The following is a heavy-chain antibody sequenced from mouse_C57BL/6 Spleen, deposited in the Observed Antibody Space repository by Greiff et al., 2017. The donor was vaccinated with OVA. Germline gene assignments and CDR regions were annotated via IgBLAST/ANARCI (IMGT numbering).Heavy chain of an antibody. D-gene: IGHD2-12*01. CDR1: GYTFTSYW. J-gene: IGHJ4*01. V-gene: IGHV1-59*01. Sequence: QVQLQQPGAELVRPGTSVKLSCKASGYTFTSYWMHWVKQRPGQGLEWIGVIDPSDSYTNYNQKFKGKSTLTVDTSSSTAYMQLSSLTSEDSAVYYCGKICGYYSDGYAMGYWGQGASVTVST. CDR2: IDPSDSYT. CDR3: GKICGYYSDGYAMGY.